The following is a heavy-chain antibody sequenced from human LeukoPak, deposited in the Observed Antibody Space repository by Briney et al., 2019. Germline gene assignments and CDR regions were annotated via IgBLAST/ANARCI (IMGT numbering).Heavy chain of an antibody. CDR1: GGSFSGYY. V-gene: IGHV4-34*01. CDR2: INRSGST. J-gene: IGHJ4*02. Sequence: SETLSLTCAVYGGSFSGYYWSWIRQPPGKGLEWIGEINRSGSTNYNPSLKSRVTISVDTSKNQFSLKLSSVTAADTAVYYCASGYSSSSEFDYWGQGTLVTVSS. D-gene: IGHD6-6*01. CDR3: ASGYSSSSEFDY.